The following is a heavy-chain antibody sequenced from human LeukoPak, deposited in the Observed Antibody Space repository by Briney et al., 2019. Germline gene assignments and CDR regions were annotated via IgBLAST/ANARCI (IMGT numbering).Heavy chain of an antibody. CDR3: VRRGGATSYDFDY. Sequence: PGGTLRLSCAASGFTFSSYGMSWVRQAPGKGLEWVSAISGSGGWTEYADSVKGRFTISRDNSKDTLYLQMKSLRVEDTAVYYCVRRGGATSYDFDYWGQGTLVTVSS. D-gene: IGHD3-16*01. J-gene: IGHJ4*02. CDR1: GFTFSSYG. CDR2: ISGSGGWT. V-gene: IGHV3-23*01.